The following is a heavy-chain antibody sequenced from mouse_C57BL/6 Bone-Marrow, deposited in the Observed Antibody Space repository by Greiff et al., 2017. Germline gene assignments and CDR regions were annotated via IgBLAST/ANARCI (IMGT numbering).Heavy chain of an antibody. CDR1: GYTFTSYW. CDR2: IHPSDSDT. CDR3: SIGLIYYYGSPYFDY. J-gene: IGHJ2*01. V-gene: IGHV1-74*01. Sequence: QVHVKQPGAELVKPGASVKVSCKASGYTFTSYWMHWVKQRPGQGLEWIGRIHPSDSDTNYNQKFKGKATLTVDKSSSTAYMQLSSLTSEDSAVYYCSIGLIYYYGSPYFDYWGQGTTLTVSS. D-gene: IGHD1-1*01.